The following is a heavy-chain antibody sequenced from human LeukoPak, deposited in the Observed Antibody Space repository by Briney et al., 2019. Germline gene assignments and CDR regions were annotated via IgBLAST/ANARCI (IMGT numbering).Heavy chain of an antibody. CDR2: IYPGDSDT. CDR1: GYSFTSYW. CDR3: ARQMLYYDSSGVGMDV. Sequence: ESLKISCKGSGYSFTSYWIGWVRQMPGKGLEWVGIIYPGDSDTRYRPSFQGQVTISADKSISTAYLQWSSLKASDTAMYYCARQMLYYDSSGVGMDVWGQGTTVTVSS. J-gene: IGHJ6*02. D-gene: IGHD3-22*01. V-gene: IGHV5-51*01.